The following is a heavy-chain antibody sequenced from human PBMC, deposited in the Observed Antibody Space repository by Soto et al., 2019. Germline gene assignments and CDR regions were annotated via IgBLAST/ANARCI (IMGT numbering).Heavy chain of an antibody. V-gene: IGHV3-33*01. J-gene: IGHJ4*02. CDR2: IWYDGSNK. CDR3: ARDKVKDDYGGNLDY. CDR1: GFTFSSYG. D-gene: IGHD4-17*01. Sequence: PGGSLRLSCAASGFTFSSYGMHWVRQAPGKGLEWVAVIWYDGSNKYYADSVKGRFTISRDNSKNTLYLQMNSLRAEDTAVYYCARDKVKDDYGGNLDYWGQGTLVTVSS.